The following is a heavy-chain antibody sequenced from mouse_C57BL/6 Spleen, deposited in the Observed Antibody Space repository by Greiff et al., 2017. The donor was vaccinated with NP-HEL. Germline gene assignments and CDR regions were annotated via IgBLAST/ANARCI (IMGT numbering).Heavy chain of an antibody. D-gene: IGHD2-4*01. CDR2: IYPGSGST. V-gene: IGHV1-55*01. CDR1: GYTFTSYW. Sequence: QVQLQQPGAELVKPGASVKMSCKASGYTFTSYWITWVKQRPGQGLEWIGDIYPGSGSTNYNEKFTSKATLTVDTSSSTAYMQLSSLTSEDSAVYYCARGYDYDGLWYFDVWGTGTTVTVSS. J-gene: IGHJ1*03. CDR3: ARGYDYDGLWYFDV.